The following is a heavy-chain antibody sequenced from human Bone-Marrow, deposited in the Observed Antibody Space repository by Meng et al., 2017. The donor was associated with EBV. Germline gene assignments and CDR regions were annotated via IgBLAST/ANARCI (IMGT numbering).Heavy chain of an antibody. CDR2: IYWDDDK. CDR1: GFSLSTPGVG. V-gene: IGHV2-5*02. CDR3: AHRRDYSYFDY. D-gene: IGHD2-21*01. Sequence: HITVQDSGLPPATPTQTLSLHCTFSGFSLSTPGVGVGWIRQPPGEALEWLAVIYWDDDKRYSPSLKSRLTITKDTSKQQVVLTMTNMDPVDTATYYCAHRRDYSYFDYWGQGTLVTVSS. J-gene: IGHJ4*02.